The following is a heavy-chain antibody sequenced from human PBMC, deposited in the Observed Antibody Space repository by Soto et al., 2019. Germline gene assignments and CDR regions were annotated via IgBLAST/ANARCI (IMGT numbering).Heavy chain of an antibody. CDR1: GGSISSSN. Sequence: ETLSLTCAVSGGSISSSNWWSWVRQAPGKGLEWVSAISGSGTSTYYADSVKGRFTISRDNSQKTLFLQMNSLRAEDTAVYYCAKDPTSYDSSAQFDYWGQGTLVTVSS. CDR3: AKDPTSYDSSAQFDY. J-gene: IGHJ4*02. D-gene: IGHD3-22*01. CDR2: ISGSGTST. V-gene: IGHV3-23*01.